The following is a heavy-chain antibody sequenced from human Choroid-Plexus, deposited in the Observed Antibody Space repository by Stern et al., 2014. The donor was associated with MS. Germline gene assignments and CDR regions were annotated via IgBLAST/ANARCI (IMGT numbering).Heavy chain of an antibody. CDR2: ISYDGSK. J-gene: IGHJ4*02. CDR1: GFSFSSFG. V-gene: IGHV3-30*18. D-gene: IGHD2/OR15-2a*01. Sequence: VQLVESGGGVVQPGRPLRLSCAASGFSFSSFGMHWVRQAPGKGLEWVALISYDGSKDYADSVKGRCAISRYNSKNTLYLQMNSLRAENTAVYYCAKDRQYLTFFFDFWGQGSLVTVSS. CDR3: AKDRQYLTFFFDF.